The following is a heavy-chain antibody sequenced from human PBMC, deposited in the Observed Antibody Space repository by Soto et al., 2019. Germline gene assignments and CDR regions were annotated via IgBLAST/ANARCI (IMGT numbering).Heavy chain of an antibody. CDR2: IYYSGST. CDR3: ARNPYYYDSSGGDAFDI. Sequence: SETLSLTCTVSGGSIRSGDYYWSWIRQPPGKGLESIGYIYYSGSTYYNPSLKSRVTISVDTSKNQFSLKLSSVTAADTAVYYCARNPYYYDSSGGDAFDIWGQGTMVT. V-gene: IGHV4-30-4*01. D-gene: IGHD3-22*01. CDR1: GGSIRSGDYY. J-gene: IGHJ3*02.